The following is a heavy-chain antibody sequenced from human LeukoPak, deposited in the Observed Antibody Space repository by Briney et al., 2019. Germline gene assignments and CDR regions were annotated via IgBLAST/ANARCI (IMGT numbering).Heavy chain of an antibody. V-gene: IGHV4-59*08. CDR2: IYYSGST. Sequence: SETLSLTCTVSGGSISSYYWSWIRQPPGKGLEWIAYIYYSGSTNYNPSLKSRVTIPVDTSKSQFSLKLTSMTAADTAVYYCARHPPKSFFDYWGQGTLVTVSS. CDR3: ARHPPKSFFDY. CDR1: GGSISSYY. J-gene: IGHJ4*03.